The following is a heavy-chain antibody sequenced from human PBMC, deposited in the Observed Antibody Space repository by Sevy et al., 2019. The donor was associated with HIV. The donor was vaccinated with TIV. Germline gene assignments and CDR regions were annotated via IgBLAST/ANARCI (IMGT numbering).Heavy chain of an antibody. CDR1: GFTFSDYY. J-gene: IGHJ6*02. CDR2: ISSSGSTI. CDR3: ARGGYCSSTSCYVPYYYYGMDV. D-gene: IGHD2-2*01. V-gene: IGHV3-11*01. Sequence: GGSLRLSCAASGFTFSDYYMSWIRQAPGKGLEWVSYISSSGSTIYYADSVKGRFTISRDNANNSLYLQMNSLRAEDTAVYYCARGGYCSSTSCYVPYYYYGMDVWGQGTTVTVSS.